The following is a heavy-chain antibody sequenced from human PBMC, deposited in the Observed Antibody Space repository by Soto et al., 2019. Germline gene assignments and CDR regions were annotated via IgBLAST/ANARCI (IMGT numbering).Heavy chain of an antibody. CDR2: INPNSGST. D-gene: IGHD2-2*01. Sequence: ASVKVSCKASGYSVTSYYMHWVRQAPGQGLEWMGMINPNSGSTTYAQKFQGRVTMTRDTSTSTVYMELTSLTSGDTAVYYCARAGIAYCSSTTCYLYYYVMDVWGQGTTVTVSS. CDR1: GYSVTSYY. J-gene: IGHJ6*02. CDR3: ARAGIAYCSSTTCYLYYYVMDV. V-gene: IGHV1-46*01.